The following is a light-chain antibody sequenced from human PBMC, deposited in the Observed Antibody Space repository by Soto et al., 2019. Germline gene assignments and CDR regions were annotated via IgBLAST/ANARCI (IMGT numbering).Light chain of an antibody. Sequence: EIVLTQSPVTLSLSPGERATLSCRASQRINNYLAWYQQKPGQPPRLLIYDASNRATAIPVRFSGSGSGTEFTLTISSLEPEDSAVYYCQYRGIWPPGATFGGGTKVEIK. J-gene: IGKJ4*01. CDR1: QRINNY. CDR2: DAS. CDR3: QYRGIWPPGAT. V-gene: IGKV3-11*01.